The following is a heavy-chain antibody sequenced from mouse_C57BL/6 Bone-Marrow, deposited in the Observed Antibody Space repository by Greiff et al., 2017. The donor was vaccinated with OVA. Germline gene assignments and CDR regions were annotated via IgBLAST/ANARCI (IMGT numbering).Heavy chain of an antibody. CDR2: IHPNSGST. CDR3: ALTGFYAMDY. J-gene: IGHJ4*01. V-gene: IGHV1-64*01. D-gene: IGHD4-1*01. CDR1: GYTFTSYW. Sequence: VQLQQPGAELVKPGASVKLSCKASGYTFTSYWMHWVKQRPGQGLEWIGMIHPNSGSTNYNEKFKSKATLTVDKSSSTAYMQLSSLKSEDSAVYYCALTGFYAMDYWGQGTSVTVSS.